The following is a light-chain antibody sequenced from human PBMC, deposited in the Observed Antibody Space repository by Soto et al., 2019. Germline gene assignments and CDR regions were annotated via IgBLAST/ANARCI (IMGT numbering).Light chain of an antibody. CDR1: QDIRKD. CDR3: LQDYNYPFT. J-gene: IGKJ2*01. Sequence: AIQMTLSPSSLSPSIGAMVTITYRASQDIRKDLAWYQRKPGKAPQILIYGASTLQTGVASRFSGSGSATDFTLTISSLQPEDSAAYYCLQDYNYPFTFCHGT. V-gene: IGKV1-6*01. CDR2: GAS.